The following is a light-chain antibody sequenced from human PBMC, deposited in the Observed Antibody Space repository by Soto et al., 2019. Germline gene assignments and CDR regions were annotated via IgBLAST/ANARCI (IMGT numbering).Light chain of an antibody. V-gene: IGKV1-5*01. CDR2: DAS. CDR1: QDINTW. CDR3: QQYKSYSPPT. J-gene: IGKJ3*01. Sequence: DIQLTQSPSTVSASVGDRVTITCRSSQDINTWVAWYQQKPGKAPNLLIFDASNLESGVPSRFGGSGSGTEFTLPISGLQPDDFAAYFCQQYKSYSPPTFGPGTKVDIK.